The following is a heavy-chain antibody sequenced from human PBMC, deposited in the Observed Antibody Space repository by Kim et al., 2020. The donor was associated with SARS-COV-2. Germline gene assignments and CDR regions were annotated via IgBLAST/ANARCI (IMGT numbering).Heavy chain of an antibody. CDR2: IYYSGST. CDR1: GGSISSYY. Sequence: SETLSLTCTVPGGSISSYYWSWIRQPPGKGLEWIGYIYYSGSTNYNPSLKSRVTISVDTSKNQFSLKLSSVTAADTAVYYCARAMYYYGSGTPFDYWGQGTLVTVSS. V-gene: IGHV4-59*08. CDR3: ARAMYYYGSGTPFDY. D-gene: IGHD3-10*01. J-gene: IGHJ4*02.